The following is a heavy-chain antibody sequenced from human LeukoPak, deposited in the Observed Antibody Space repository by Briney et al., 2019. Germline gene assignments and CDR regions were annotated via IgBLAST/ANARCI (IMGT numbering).Heavy chain of an antibody. CDR2: IIPIFCTA. Sequence: SVTVSFKASGCTFSSYAFCWVRQARGQGLEWMGGIIPIFCTANNAHKFLGRVTITADKTTTTAYMELSSLRSEDTAVYYCARAADSSSYEIGVNWFDPWGQRTLVTVSS. D-gene: IGHD6-13*01. CDR1: GCTFSSYA. J-gene: IGHJ5*02. CDR3: ARAADSSSYEIGVNWFDP. V-gene: IGHV1-69*06.